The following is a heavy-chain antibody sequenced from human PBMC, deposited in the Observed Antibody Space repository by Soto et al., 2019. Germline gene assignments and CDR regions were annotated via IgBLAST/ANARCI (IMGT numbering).Heavy chain of an antibody. V-gene: IGHV3-33*01. CDR3: ARDRGYNYGLEYYFDY. J-gene: IGHJ4*02. CDR2: IWYDGSNK. CDR1: GFTFSSYG. Sequence: GGSLRLSCAASGFTFSSYGMHWVRQAPGKGLEWVAVIWYDGSNKYHADSVKGRFTISRDNSKNTLNLQMNSLRAEDTAVYYCARDRGYNYGLEYYFDYWGQGTLVTVSS. D-gene: IGHD5-18*01.